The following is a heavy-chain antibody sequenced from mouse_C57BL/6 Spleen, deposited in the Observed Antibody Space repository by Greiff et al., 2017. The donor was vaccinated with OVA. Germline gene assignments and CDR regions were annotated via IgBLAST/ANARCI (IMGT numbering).Heavy chain of an antibody. Sequence: EVKLQESGEGLVKPGGSLKLSCAASGFTFSSYAMSWVRQTPEKRLEWVAYISSGGDYIYYADTVKGRFTISRDNARNTLYLQMSSLKSEDTAMYYCTRDNYAYYYAMDYWGQGTSVTVSS. CDR1: GFTFSSYA. D-gene: IGHD1-1*01. CDR2: ISSGGDYI. V-gene: IGHV5-9-1*02. J-gene: IGHJ4*01. CDR3: TRDNYAYYYAMDY.